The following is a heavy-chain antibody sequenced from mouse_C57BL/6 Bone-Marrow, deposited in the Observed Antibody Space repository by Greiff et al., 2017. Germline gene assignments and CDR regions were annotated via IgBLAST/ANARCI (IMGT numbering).Heavy chain of an antibody. Sequence: EVKLMESGGGLVKPGGSLKLSCAASGFTFSDYGMHWVRQAPEKGLEWVAYISSGSSTIYYADTVKGRFTIPRDNAKNTMFLQMTSLRSEDTAMYYCARRRLTGTWYFDVWGTGTPVTVSS. CDR1: GFTFSDYG. V-gene: IGHV5-17*01. J-gene: IGHJ1*03. CDR3: ARRRLTGTWYFDV. D-gene: IGHD4-1*01. CDR2: ISSGSSTI.